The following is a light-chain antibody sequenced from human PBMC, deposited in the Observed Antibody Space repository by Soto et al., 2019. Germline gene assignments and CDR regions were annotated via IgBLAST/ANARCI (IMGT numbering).Light chain of an antibody. CDR3: QQYNNRPPWT. Sequence: EKVMTQSPATLSVSPGERATPSCRASQSVGSNLAWYQQKPGQAPRLLIYGASTRATGIPARFSGSGSGTEFTLTVSSLQSEDFAVYFCQQYNNRPPWTFGQGTKV. CDR1: QSVGSN. CDR2: GAS. J-gene: IGKJ1*01. V-gene: IGKV3-15*01.